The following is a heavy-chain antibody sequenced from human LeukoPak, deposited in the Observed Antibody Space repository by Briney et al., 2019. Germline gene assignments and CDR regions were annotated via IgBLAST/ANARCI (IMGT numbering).Heavy chain of an antibody. CDR2: ISGSGGST. J-gene: IGHJ4*02. CDR1: GFTFSSYA. V-gene: IGHV3-23*01. CDR3: AKIAEAVSSNYYFDY. Sequence: GGSLRLSCAASGFTFSSYAMSWVRQAPGKGLEWVSAISGSGGSTYYAASVKGRFTISRDNSKNTLYLQMNSLRAEDTAVYYCAKIAEAVSSNYYFDYWGQGTLVTVSS. D-gene: IGHD2-21*01.